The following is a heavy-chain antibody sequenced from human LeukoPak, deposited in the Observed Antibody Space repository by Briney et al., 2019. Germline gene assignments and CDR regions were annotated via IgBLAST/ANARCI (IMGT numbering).Heavy chain of an antibody. V-gene: IGHV3-53*01. J-gene: IGHJ4*02. CDR3: ARNNYGGESGDY. CDR2: IYSGGGT. D-gene: IGHD4-23*01. CDR1: GFTVSNNY. Sequence: GGSLRLSCTASGFTVSNNYMYWVRQAPGKGLEWVSLIYSGGGTYYADSVKGRFTISRDNSKNTLCLQMNSLRPEDTAVYYCARNNYGGESGDYWGQGTLVTVSS.